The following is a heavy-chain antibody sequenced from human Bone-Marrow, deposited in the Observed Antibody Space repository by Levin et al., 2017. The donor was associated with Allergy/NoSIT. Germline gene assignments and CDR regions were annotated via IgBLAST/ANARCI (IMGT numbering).Heavy chain of an antibody. CDR1: GFAFDSYA. D-gene: IGHD6-13*01. Sequence: RGESLKISCAASGFAFDSYAMHWVRQAPGTGPEWVAFISYDGGNQYYAESVEGRFTISRDNSRNTVYLQMNSLTPDDTAVYFCVRSIAAAGVYWGQGTLVTVSS. V-gene: IGHV3-30-3*01. J-gene: IGHJ4*02. CDR3: VRSIAAAGVY. CDR2: ISYDGGNQ.